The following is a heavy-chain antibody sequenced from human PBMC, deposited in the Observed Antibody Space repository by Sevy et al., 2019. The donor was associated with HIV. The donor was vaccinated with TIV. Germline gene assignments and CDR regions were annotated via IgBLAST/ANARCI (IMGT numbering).Heavy chain of an antibody. CDR3: AREQVTGSTPGCFDS. D-gene: IGHD1-7*01. CDR2: INQDGSEK. CDR1: GFTFSNYW. Sequence: GGSLRLSCAASGFTFSNYWMSWVRQAPGKGLECVANINQDGSEKYYLDSVKGRFIVSRANAKNSLYLQMNSLRADDSAVYYCAREQVTGSTPGCFDSWGQGTLVTVSS. V-gene: IGHV3-7*01. J-gene: IGHJ4*02.